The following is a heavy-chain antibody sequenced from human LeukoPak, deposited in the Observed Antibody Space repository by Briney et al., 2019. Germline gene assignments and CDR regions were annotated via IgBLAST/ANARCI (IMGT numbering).Heavy chain of an antibody. CDR2: INPNSGGT. J-gene: IGHJ6*02. CDR3: ARDLRVSGYCSGGSCLNYYGMDV. Sequence: VKVSCKASGYTFTDYYMHWVRQAPGQGLEWMGWINPNSGGTNYAQKFQGRVTMTRDTSISTAYMELSRLRSDDTAVYYCARDLRVSGYCSGGSCLNYYGMDVWGQGTTVTVSS. CDR1: GYTFTDYY. V-gene: IGHV1-2*02. D-gene: IGHD2-15*01.